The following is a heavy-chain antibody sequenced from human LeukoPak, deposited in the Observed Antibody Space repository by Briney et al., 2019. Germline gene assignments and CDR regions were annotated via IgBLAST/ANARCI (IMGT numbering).Heavy chain of an antibody. CDR2: INHSGST. CDR3: ARLHPTGSVYYYYYGMDV. CDR1: GGSFSGYY. D-gene: IGHD3-9*01. V-gene: IGHV4-34*01. J-gene: IGHJ6*02. Sequence: PSETLSLTCAVYGGSFSGYYWSWIRQPPGKGLEWIGEINHSGSTNYNPSLKSRVTISVDTSKNQFSLKLSSVTAADTAVYYCARLHPTGSVYYYYYGMDVWAKGPRSPSP.